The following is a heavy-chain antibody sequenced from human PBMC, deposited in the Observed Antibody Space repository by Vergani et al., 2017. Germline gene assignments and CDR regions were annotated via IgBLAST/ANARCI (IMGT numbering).Heavy chain of an antibody. Sequence: QVQLVQSGAEVKKPGASVKVSCKASGYTFTGYYMHWVRQAPGQGLEWMGWINPNSGGTKDAQKFQCRVTMTRDTSISPAYMELSRLRSDDTAGYYCARDINDSSGYYYDGADYWGQGTLVTVSS. V-gene: IGHV1-2*02. CDR1: GYTFTGYY. CDR3: ARDINDSSGYYYDGADY. J-gene: IGHJ4*02. CDR2: INPNSGGT. D-gene: IGHD3-22*01.